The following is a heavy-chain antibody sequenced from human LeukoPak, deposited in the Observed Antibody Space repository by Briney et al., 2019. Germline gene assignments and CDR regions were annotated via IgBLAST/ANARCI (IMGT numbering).Heavy chain of an antibody. CDR3: ARLYYYDSSGYTKDSYYYYGMDV. J-gene: IGHJ6*02. D-gene: IGHD3-22*01. Sequence: ASVKVSCKASGYTFTSYGISWVRQAPGQGLEWTGWISAYNGNTNYAQKLQGRVTMTTDTSTSTAYMGLRSLRSDDTAVYYCARLYYYDSSGYTKDSYYYYGMDVWGQGTTVTVSS. V-gene: IGHV1-18*01. CDR1: GYTFTSYG. CDR2: ISAYNGNT.